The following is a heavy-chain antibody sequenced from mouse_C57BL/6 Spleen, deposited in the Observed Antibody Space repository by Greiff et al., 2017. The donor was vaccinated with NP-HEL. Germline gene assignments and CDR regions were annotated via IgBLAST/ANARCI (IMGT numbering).Heavy chain of an antibody. CDR3: ARGFTTVDFDY. J-gene: IGHJ2*01. Sequence: VQVVESGPELVKPGASVKISCKASGYAFSSSWMNWVKQRPGQGLEWIGRIYPGDGDTNYNGKFKGKATLTADKSSSTAYMQLSSLTSEDSAVYFCARGFTTVDFDYWGKGTTLTVSS. CDR1: GYAFSSSW. V-gene: IGHV1-82*01. D-gene: IGHD1-1*01. CDR2: IYPGDGDT.